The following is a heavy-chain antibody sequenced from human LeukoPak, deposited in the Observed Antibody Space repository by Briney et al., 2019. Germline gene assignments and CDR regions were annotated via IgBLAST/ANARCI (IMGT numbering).Heavy chain of an antibody. CDR3: ARDRHRRDCSSTSCPGEEIDY. CDR2: INPSGGST. D-gene: IGHD2-2*01. J-gene: IGHJ4*02. V-gene: IGHV1-46*01. CDR1: GYTFTSYY. Sequence: ASVKVSCKASGYTFTSYYMHWVRQAPGQGLEWMGIINPSGGSTSYAQKFQGRVTMTRDTSTSTVYMELSSLRSEDTAVYYCARDRHRRDCSSTSCPGEEIDYWGQGTLVTVSS.